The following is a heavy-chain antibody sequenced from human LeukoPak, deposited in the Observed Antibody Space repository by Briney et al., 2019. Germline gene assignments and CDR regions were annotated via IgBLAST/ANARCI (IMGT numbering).Heavy chain of an antibody. D-gene: IGHD3-3*01. V-gene: IGHV1-69*05. CDR2: IIPIFGTA. Sequence: ASVKVSCKATGGTFSSYAISWVRQAPGQGLEWMGGIIPIFGTANYAQKFQGRVTITTDESTSTAYMELSSLRSEDTAVYYCARGAIFGVVRELNPWGQGTLVTVSS. CDR1: GGTFSSYA. CDR3: ARGAIFGVVRELNP. J-gene: IGHJ5*02.